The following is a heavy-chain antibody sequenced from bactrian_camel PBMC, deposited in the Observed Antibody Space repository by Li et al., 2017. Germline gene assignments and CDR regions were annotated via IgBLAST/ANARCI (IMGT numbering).Heavy chain of an antibody. CDR3: AADIVGVCLERPEDPSEWKY. Sequence: QVQLVESGGGSVQAGGSLRLSCAHSRLITETKTMAWFRQDTGKEREGLAAIYTAAGNAFSADAVKGRFTISQDDANNTVYLQMDNLKPEDTAMYYCAADIVGVCLERPEDPSEWKYWGQGTQVTVS. V-gene: IGHV3S54*01. CDR2: IYTAAGNA. CDR1: RLITETKT. D-gene: IGHD8*01. J-gene: IGHJ4*01.